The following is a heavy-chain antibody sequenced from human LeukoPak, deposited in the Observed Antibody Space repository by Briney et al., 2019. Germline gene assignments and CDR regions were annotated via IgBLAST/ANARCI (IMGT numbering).Heavy chain of an antibody. Sequence: GGSLRLSCAASGFTFSSYWMSWVRQAPGKGLEWVANIKQDGSEKYYVDSVKGRFTISRDNAKNSLYQQMNSLRAEDTAVYYCARSIWGSYRPLSNWGQGTLVTVSS. CDR3: ARSIWGSYRPLSN. D-gene: IGHD3-16*02. V-gene: IGHV3-7*01. CDR2: IKQDGSEK. J-gene: IGHJ4*02. CDR1: GFTFSSYW.